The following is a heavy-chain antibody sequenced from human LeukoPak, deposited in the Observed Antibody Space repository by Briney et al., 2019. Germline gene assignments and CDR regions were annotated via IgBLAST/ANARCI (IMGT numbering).Heavy chain of an antibody. CDR1: GFTFDDYA. Sequence: GGSLRLSCAASGFTFDDYAMHWVRQAPGKGLEWVSGISWNSGSIGYADSVKGRFTISRDNAKNSLYLQMNSLRAEDTALYYCEILGVRGVKLRDYGARGPRVTVPS. CDR2: ISWNSGSI. CDR3: EILGVRGVKLRDY. J-gene: IGHJ4*02. V-gene: IGHV3-9*01. D-gene: IGHD3-10*01.